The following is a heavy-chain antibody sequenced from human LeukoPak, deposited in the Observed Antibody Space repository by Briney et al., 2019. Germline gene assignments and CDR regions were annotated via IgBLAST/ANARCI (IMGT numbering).Heavy chain of an antibody. D-gene: IGHD2-15*01. CDR3: ARYSWSASTPGSWFDP. CDR1: GGSVSSYF. J-gene: IGHJ5*02. V-gene: IGHV4-59*08. CDR2: IYNNGNN. Sequence: KSSETLSLTCTVSGGSVSSYFWSWIRQPPGEGLEWIGYIYNNGNNNYNPSLKSRISISVDTSKNQISLKLSSVTAADTALYYCARYSWSASTPGSWFDPWGQGTLVTVSS.